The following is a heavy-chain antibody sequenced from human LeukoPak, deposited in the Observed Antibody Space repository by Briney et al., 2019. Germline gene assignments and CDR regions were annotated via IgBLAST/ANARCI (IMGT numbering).Heavy chain of an antibody. V-gene: IGHV4-59*01. J-gene: IGHJ4*02. Sequence: SETLSLTCTVSGGSISSYYWSWIRQPPGKGLEWIGYIYYSGSTNYNPSLKSRVTISVDTSKNQFSLKLSSVTAEDTAVYYCARGRYYYDSSGYYYFDYWGQGTLVTVSS. CDR2: IYYSGST. CDR3: ARGRYYYDSSGYYYFDY. CDR1: GGSISSYY. D-gene: IGHD3-22*01.